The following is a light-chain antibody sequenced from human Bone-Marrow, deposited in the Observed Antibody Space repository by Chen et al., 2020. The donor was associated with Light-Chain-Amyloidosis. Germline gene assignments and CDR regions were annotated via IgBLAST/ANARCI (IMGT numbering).Light chain of an antibody. CDR1: QTIISS. V-gene: IGKV1-39*01. J-gene: IGKJ4*01. Sequence: DIQMTQSPSSLSASVGDSVTIACRASQTIISSLNWYQQKQGKAPKLLIYAASSLQSGVPSRFRGSGSGTDFTLRISSLQPEDGSTYYWQQSSNIPLTFGGGTKVEIK. CDR3: QQSSNIPLT. CDR2: AAS.